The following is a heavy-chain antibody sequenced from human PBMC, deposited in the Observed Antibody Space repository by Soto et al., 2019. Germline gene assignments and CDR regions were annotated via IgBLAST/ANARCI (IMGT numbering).Heavy chain of an antibody. CDR2: FXPXXSXT. Sequence: GESLKISCKGSGYSFTSHWLVWVRQMPGKGLEWMGIFXPXXSXTXXXPXLXAQVTISADKSSSTGYLQWTSLKASDSAMYSCASHSSGTYYYGMDVWGQGPRVTFSS. D-gene: IGHD6-19*01. V-gene: IGHV5-51*01. J-gene: IGHJ6*02. CDR1: GYSFTSHW. CDR3: ASHSSGTYYYGMDV.